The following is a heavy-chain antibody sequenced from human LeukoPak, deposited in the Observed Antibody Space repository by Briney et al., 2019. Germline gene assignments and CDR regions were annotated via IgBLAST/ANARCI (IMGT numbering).Heavy chain of an antibody. V-gene: IGHV1-18*01. CDR3: AREKAAAGDDY. J-gene: IGHJ4*02. D-gene: IGHD6-13*01. CDR1: GYTFTSYG. Sequence: ASVKVSCKASGYTFTSYGIIWVRQAPGQGLEWMGWISAYNGNTNYAQKLQGRVTVTTETSTSQAYMELRSLRSDDAAVYYCAREKAAAGDDYWGQGTLVTVSS. CDR2: ISAYNGNT.